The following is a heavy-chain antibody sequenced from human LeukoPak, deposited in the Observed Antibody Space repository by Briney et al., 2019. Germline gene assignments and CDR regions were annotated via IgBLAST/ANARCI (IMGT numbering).Heavy chain of an antibody. CDR2: INPNSGDT. V-gene: IGHV1-2*02. Sequence: ASVKVSCMASGYTFTGYYMHWVRQAPGHGLEWMVWINPNSGDTNYAQNFQGRVTMTRDTSISTAYMELSRLRSDDTAVYYCARWAHSAVGGYSFDYWGQGTLVTVSS. D-gene: IGHD6-19*01. J-gene: IGHJ4*02. CDR1: GYTFTGYY. CDR3: ARWAHSAVGGYSFDY.